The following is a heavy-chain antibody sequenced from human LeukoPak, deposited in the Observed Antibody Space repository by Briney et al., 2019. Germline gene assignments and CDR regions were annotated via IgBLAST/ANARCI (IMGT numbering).Heavy chain of an antibody. D-gene: IGHD3-22*01. Sequence: PAETLSLTCTVSGGSISSSSYYWGWIRQPPGKGLEWIGSIYYSGSTYYNPSLKSRVTISVDTSKNQFSLKLSSVTAADTAVYYCARVAMIVVVFDYWGQGTLVTVSS. CDR2: IYYSGST. CDR3: ARVAMIVVVFDY. CDR1: GGSISSSSYY. V-gene: IGHV4-39*07. J-gene: IGHJ4*02.